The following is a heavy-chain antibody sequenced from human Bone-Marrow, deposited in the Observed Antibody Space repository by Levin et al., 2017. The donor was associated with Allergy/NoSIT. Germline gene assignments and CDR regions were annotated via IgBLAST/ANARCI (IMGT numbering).Heavy chain of an antibody. CDR3: ASIAYSSSSPYWYFDL. Sequence: SQTLSLTCTVSGGSISSYYWSWIRQPPGKGLEWIGYIYYSGSTNYNPSLKSRVTISVDTSKNQFSLKLSSVTAADTAVYYCASIAYSSSSPYWYFDLWGRGTLVTVSS. V-gene: IGHV4-59*01. J-gene: IGHJ2*01. CDR2: IYYSGST. CDR1: GGSISSYY. D-gene: IGHD6-6*01.